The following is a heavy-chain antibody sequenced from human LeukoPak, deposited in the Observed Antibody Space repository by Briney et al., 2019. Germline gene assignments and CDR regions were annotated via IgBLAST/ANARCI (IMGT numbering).Heavy chain of an antibody. CDR3: ARSSGGYGDFQIDY. Sequence: SETQSLTCTVSGGSISSYYWSWIRQPAGKGLEWIGRIYTSGSTNYNPSLKSRVTMSVDTSKNQFSLKLSSVTAADTAVYYCARSSGGYGDFQIDYWGQGTLVTVSS. CDR1: GGSISSYY. J-gene: IGHJ4*02. V-gene: IGHV4-4*07. CDR2: IYTSGST. D-gene: IGHD4-17*01.